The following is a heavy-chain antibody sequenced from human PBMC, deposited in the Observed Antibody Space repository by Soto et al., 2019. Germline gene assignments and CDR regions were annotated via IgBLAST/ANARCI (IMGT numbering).Heavy chain of an antibody. CDR1: GYTFTSYG. V-gene: IGHV1-18*01. Sequence: QVQLVQSGAEVKKPGASVKVSCKASGYTFTSYGISWVRQAPGQGLEWMGWISAYNGNTNYAQKLQGRVTMTTDTSTSTAYMELRSLRSDDTAMYYCARLQYPPLSDYYGMDVWGQGTTVTVSS. CDR3: ARLQYPPLSDYYGMDV. D-gene: IGHD4-4*01. CDR2: ISAYNGNT. J-gene: IGHJ6*02.